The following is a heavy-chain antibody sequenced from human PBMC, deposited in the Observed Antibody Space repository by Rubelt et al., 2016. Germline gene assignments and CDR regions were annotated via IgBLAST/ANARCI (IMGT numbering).Heavy chain of an antibody. CDR3: ARGYCRGGRCYGRDFDY. CDR2: INPSSGAT. J-gene: IGHJ4*02. Sequence: VRQAPGQGLEWMGLINPSSGATTYAQKFQGRVIMTRDTSTSTVYMEVSSLRSEDTAVYYCARGYCRGGRCYGRDFDYWGQGTLLTVAS. D-gene: IGHD2-15*01. V-gene: IGHV1-46*01.